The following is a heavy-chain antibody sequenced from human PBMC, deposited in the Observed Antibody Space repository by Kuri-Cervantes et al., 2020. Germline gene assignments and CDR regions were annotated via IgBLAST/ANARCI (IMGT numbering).Heavy chain of an antibody. D-gene: IGHD4-17*01. CDR3: GKGVTTVTSVAFDI. CDR1: GFTFSGYA. J-gene: IGHJ3*02. CDR2: VAGGDGPTYTT. V-gene: IGHV3-23*01. Sequence: GGSLRLSCAASGFTFSGYAMSWDRQAPGKGLEWVSSVAGGDGPTYTTFYTDSVKGRFTISRDNSKNTLYLQMNSLRAEDMAVYYCGKGVTTVTSVAFDIWGQGTMVTVSS.